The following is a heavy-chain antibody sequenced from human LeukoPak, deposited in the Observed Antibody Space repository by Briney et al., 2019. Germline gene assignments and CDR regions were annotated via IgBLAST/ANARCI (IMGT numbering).Heavy chain of an antibody. CDR1: GFTFSSYG. D-gene: IGHD6-19*01. V-gene: IGHV3-33*06. CDR2: IWYDGSNK. Sequence: GGSLRLSCAASGFTFSSYGMHWVRQAPGKGLEWVAVIWYDGSNKYYADSVKGRFTISRDNYKNTLYLQMNSLRAEDTAVYYCAKDRSGWYSYFDYWGQGTLVTVSS. CDR3: AKDRSGWYSYFDY. J-gene: IGHJ4*02.